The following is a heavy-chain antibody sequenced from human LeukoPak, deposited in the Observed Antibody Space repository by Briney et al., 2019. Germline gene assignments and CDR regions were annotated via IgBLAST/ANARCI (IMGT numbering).Heavy chain of an antibody. V-gene: IGHV4-39*01. Sequence: SETPSLTCTVSGGSISSSSYYWGWIRQPPGKGLEWIGSIYYSGSTYYKPSLKSRVTISVDTSKNQFSLKLSSVTAADTAVYYCARHYKVPAGGSYYFEYWGQGNLVTVSS. CDR3: ARHYKVPAGGSYYFEY. D-gene: IGHD2-2*01. CDR1: GGSISSSSYY. CDR2: IYYSGST. J-gene: IGHJ4*02.